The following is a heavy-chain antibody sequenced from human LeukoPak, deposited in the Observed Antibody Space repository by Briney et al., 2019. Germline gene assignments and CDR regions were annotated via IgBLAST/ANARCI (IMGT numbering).Heavy chain of an antibody. V-gene: IGHV3-13*04. D-gene: IGHD3-10*01. CDR2: IDTAGGT. Sequence: PGGSLRLSCAASGFTFSSYDMHWVRQTTGKGLEWVSGIDTAGGTYYAGSAKGRFTISRDNAKNSLYLQMNSLRAGDTALYYCARRRGGLGSYSDAFDIWGQGSMVTVSS. CDR3: ARRRGGLGSYSDAFDI. CDR1: GFTFSSYD. J-gene: IGHJ3*02.